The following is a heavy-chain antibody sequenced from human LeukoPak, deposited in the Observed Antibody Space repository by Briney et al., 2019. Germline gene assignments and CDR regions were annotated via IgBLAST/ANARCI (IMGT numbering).Heavy chain of an antibody. D-gene: IGHD3-16*02. CDR3: ARAFQSLGGLSLPDY. J-gene: IGHJ4*02. CDR2: IHPSTGNP. Sequence: GASVKVSCKVSGYTLTELSMHWVRQAPGQGLELMGWIHPSTGNPTYAQGFTGRFVFSLDTSVSTTYLQISSLKAEDTAVYFCARAFQSLGGLSLPDYWGQGTLVTVSS. CDR1: GYTLTELS. V-gene: IGHV7-4-1*02.